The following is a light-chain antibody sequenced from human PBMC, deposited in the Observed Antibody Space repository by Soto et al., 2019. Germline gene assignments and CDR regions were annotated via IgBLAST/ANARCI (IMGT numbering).Light chain of an antibody. J-gene: IGKJ1*01. CDR2: GAS. V-gene: IGKV3-20*01. Sequence: EIVLTQSPGTLSLSPGERATLSCRASQSVSSSYLAGYQQKPGQAPRLLIYGASSRATGIPDRFSGSGSGTDFTLTISRLEPEDFAVYYCQQYGSSLETFGQWTKVEI. CDR3: QQYGSSLET. CDR1: QSVSSSY.